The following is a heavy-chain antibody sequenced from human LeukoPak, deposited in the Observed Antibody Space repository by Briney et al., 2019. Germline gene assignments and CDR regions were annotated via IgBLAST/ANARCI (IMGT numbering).Heavy chain of an antibody. J-gene: IGHJ4*02. Sequence: SETLSLTCTVSGGSISSYYWSWIRQPPGKGLEWIGYIYYSGSTNYNPALKSRVTISVDTSKNQFSLKLSSVAAADTAVYYCARDTDYWGQGTLVTVSS. CDR3: ARDTDY. V-gene: IGHV4-59*01. CDR1: GGSISSYY. CDR2: IYYSGST.